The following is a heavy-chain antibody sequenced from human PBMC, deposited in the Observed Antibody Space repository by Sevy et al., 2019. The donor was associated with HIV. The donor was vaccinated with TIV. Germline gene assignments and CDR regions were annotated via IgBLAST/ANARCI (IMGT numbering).Heavy chain of an antibody. CDR3: ARDSGCTINYSPWAT. V-gene: IGHV3-30-3*01. D-gene: IGHD2-2*01. CDR1: GFTFSTYP. J-gene: IGHJ5*02. CDR2: ISYDGSSK. Sequence: GGSLRLSCAGSGFTFSTYPMHWVRQSPGKGLEWVTVISYDGSSKYYADSVKGRFTISRDNAKNTVFLQMDSLRVDDTAVDYCARDSGCTINYSPWATWGQGALVTVSS.